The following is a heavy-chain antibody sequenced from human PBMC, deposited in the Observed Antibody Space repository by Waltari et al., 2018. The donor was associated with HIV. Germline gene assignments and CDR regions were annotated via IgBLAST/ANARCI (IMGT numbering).Heavy chain of an antibody. J-gene: IGHJ4*03. Sequence: VQLAESGGDLIQPGGSLRLSCVTSGFTVTSSYITWVRQAPGKGLQWVSIIYSGGNTAYADSVKGRFTISRDVSKNTVFLQMSSLRLEDTAVYYCARGSDYSSLSFEFWGLGTLVTVSS. CDR1: GFTVTSSY. CDR3: ARGSDYSSLSFEF. CDR2: IYSGGNT. D-gene: IGHD4-4*01. V-gene: IGHV3-53*01.